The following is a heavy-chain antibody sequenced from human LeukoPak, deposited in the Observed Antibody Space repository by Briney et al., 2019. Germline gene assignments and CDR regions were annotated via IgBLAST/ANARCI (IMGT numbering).Heavy chain of an antibody. V-gene: IGHV1-2*02. D-gene: IGHD5-12*01. CDR1: GYTFTVYY. CDR3: AVHSGYDSETFDY. Sequence: ASVKVSCKASGYTFTVYYMHWVRQTPGQRLEWMGWINPNSGGTNYAQKFQGRFTMTRDTSISTAYMELSRLRSDDTAVYYCAVHSGYDSETFDYWGQGTLVTVSS. CDR2: INPNSGGT. J-gene: IGHJ4*02.